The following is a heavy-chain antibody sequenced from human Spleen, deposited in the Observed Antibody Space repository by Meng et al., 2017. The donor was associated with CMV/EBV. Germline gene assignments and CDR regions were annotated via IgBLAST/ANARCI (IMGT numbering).Heavy chain of an antibody. D-gene: IGHD2-2*01. CDR3: ARDRRARYCSSTSCFSWFDP. CDR2: ISSSGSTI. Sequence: DYYMSWIRQAPGKGLGWVSYISSSGSTIYYADSVKGRFTISRDNAKNPLYLQMNSLRAEDTAVYYCARDRRARYCSSTSCFSWFDPWGQGTLVTVSS. V-gene: IGHV3-11*01. J-gene: IGHJ5*02. CDR1: DYY.